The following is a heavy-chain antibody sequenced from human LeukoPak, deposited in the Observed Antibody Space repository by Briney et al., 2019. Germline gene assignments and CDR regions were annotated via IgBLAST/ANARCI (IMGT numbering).Heavy chain of an antibody. D-gene: IGHD2-8*02. V-gene: IGHV4-34*01. CDR1: GESLSGYY. J-gene: IGHJ3*02. CDR3: VRHLYWDGIDI. CDR2: IDRRGTT. Sequence: SETLSLTCAVYGESLSGYYVSWTRQPPGKGLEWIGEIDRRGTTYSNPSLKSRVTFSVDTSKNQFSLKLSSVTVADTSIYYCVRHLYWDGIDIWGQGTMVTVSS.